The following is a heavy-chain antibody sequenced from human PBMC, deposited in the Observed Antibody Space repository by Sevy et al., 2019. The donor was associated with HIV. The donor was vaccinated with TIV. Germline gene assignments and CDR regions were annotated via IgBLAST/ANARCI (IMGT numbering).Heavy chain of an antibody. CDR2: IAYDESTK. Sequence: GESLKISCAASGFDFSSYPMHWVRQAPGKGLEWVSVIAYDESTKYYGDSVRGRFTISRDNSKNTLYLQMNSLREEDTGVYYCARQDSSWTFDPWGQGTLVTVSS. V-gene: IGHV3-30-3*01. D-gene: IGHD6-13*01. CDR3: ARQDSSWTFDP. J-gene: IGHJ5*02. CDR1: GFDFSSYP.